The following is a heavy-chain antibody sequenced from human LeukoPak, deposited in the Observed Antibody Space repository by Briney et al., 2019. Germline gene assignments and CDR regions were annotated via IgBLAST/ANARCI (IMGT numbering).Heavy chain of an antibody. Sequence: ASVKVSCKASGYTFTSYGISWVRQAPGQGREWMGWISAYNGNTNYAQKLQGRVTMTTDTSTSTAYMELRSLKADDTGVYYCARDSSGYYYIYYYYYMDVWGKGTTVTVSS. V-gene: IGHV1-18*01. CDR3: ARDSSGYYYIYYYYYMDV. CDR1: GYTFTSYG. J-gene: IGHJ6*03. CDR2: ISAYNGNT. D-gene: IGHD3-22*01.